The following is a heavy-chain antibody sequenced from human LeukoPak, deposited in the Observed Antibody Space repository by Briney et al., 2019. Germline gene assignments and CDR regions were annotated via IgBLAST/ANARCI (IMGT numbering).Heavy chain of an antibody. V-gene: IGHV2-5*02. CDR1: GFSLSTSGVG. J-gene: IGHJ4*02. Sequence: SGPTLVKPTQTLTLTCTFSGFSLSTSGVGVGWIRQPPGKALEWLALIYWDDDKRYSPSLKSRLTITKDTSKNQVVLTMTNMDPVDTATYYCALGHYGDYYFDYWGQGTLVTVSS. CDR3: ALGHYGDYYFDY. CDR2: IYWDDDK. D-gene: IGHD4-17*01.